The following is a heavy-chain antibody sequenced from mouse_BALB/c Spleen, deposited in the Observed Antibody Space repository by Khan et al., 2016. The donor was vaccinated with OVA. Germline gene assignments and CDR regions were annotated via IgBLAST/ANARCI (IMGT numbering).Heavy chain of an antibody. CDR1: GFNIKDTY. J-gene: IGHJ3*01. Sequence: EVQLQQSGAELVKPGASVKLSCSASGFNIKDTYIHWMKQRPEQGLEWIGRIDPPNDDSKYGPKFQAKATLTADTSSNTAYLQLSSLTSEDTAVYYRATLYGNPFAVWGPGTLVSVSA. V-gene: IGHV14-3*02. CDR3: ATLYGNPFAV. CDR2: IDPPNDDS. D-gene: IGHD2-1*01.